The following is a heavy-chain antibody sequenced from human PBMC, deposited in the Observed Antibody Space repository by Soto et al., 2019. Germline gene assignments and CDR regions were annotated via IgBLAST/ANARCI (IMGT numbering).Heavy chain of an antibody. V-gene: IGHV6-1*01. D-gene: IGHD6-19*01. CDR3: AILPIAVARHYGMDF. J-gene: IGHJ6*02. CDR1: GDSVSSNSAA. CDR2: TYYRSKWYN. Sequence: PSQTLSLTCAISGDSVSSNSAAWNWIRQSPSRGLEWLGRTYYRSKWYNDYAVSVKSRITINPDTPKNQFSLQLNSVTPEDTAVYYCAILPIAVARHYGMDFWGPGTTVTLSS.